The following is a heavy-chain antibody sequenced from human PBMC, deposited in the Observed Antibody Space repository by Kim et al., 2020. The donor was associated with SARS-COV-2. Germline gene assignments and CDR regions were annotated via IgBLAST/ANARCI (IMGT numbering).Heavy chain of an antibody. J-gene: IGHJ3*02. CDR3: AREGRRDYDSSGYVAFDI. D-gene: IGHD3-22*01. CDR1: GFTFSSYS. Sequence: GGSLRLSCAASGFTFSSYSMNWVRQAPGKGLEWVSSISSSSSYIYYADSVKGRFTISRDNAKNSLYLQMNSLRAEDTAVYYCAREGRRDYDSSGYVAFDIWGQGTMVTVSS. CDR2: ISSSSSYI. V-gene: IGHV3-21*01.